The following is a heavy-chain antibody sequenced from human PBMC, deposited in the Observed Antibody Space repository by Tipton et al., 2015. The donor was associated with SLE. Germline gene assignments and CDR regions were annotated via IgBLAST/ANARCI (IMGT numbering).Heavy chain of an antibody. D-gene: IGHD1-1*01. Sequence: LRLSCTVSGGSISSYYWSWIRQPPGKGLEWIGYIYYSGSTNYNPSLKSRVTISVDTSKNQFSLKLSSVTAADTAVYYCASRLFYYYYMDVWGKGTTVTVSS. CDR2: IYYSGST. V-gene: IGHV4-59*01. CDR3: ASRLFYYYYMDV. J-gene: IGHJ6*03. CDR1: GGSISSYY.